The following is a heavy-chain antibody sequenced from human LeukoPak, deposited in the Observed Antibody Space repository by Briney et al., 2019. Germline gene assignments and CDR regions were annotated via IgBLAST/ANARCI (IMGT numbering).Heavy chain of an antibody. D-gene: IGHD3-22*01. CDR1: GITLSNYG. CDR3: SKRGVVIRVILVGFHKEAYYFDS. CDR2: ISDSGGRT. V-gene: IGHV3-23*01. Sequence: GGSLRLSCAVSGITLSNYGMSWVRQAPGKGLEWVAGISDSGGRTKYADSVKGRFTISRDNPKNTLYLQMNSLRAEDTAVYFCSKRGVVIRVILVGFHKEAYYFDSWGQGALVTVSS. J-gene: IGHJ4*02.